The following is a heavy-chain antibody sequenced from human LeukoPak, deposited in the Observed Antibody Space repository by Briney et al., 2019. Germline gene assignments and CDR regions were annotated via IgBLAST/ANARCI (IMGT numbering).Heavy chain of an antibody. CDR2: VYHSGST. CDR1: GGSISSSNW. Sequence: PSRTLSLTCAVSGGSISSSNWWTWVRQPPGKGLGWTGEVYHSGSTNYNPSLKSRVTLSVDKSKNQFSLKLTSVTAADTAVYYCARDRGRYFDLWGRGTLVTVSS. J-gene: IGHJ2*01. V-gene: IGHV4-4*02. CDR3: ARDRGRYFDL.